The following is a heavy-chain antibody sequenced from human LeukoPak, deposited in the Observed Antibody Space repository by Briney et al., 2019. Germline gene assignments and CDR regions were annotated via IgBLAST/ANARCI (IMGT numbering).Heavy chain of an antibody. D-gene: IGHD6-19*01. Sequence: QPGGSLRLSCAASGFTFSSYEMNWVRQAPGKGLEWVSYISSSGGTIYYADSVKGRFTISRDNAKNTLYLQTNSLRAEDTAVYYCARERTSGWDAFDFWGQGTLVTVSS. CDR2: ISSSGGTI. CDR1: GFTFSSYE. J-gene: IGHJ4*02. V-gene: IGHV3-48*03. CDR3: ARERTSGWDAFDF.